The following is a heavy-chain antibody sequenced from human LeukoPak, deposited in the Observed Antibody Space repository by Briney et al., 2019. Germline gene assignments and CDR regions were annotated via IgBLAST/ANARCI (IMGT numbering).Heavy chain of an antibody. CDR2: ISSNGGST. Sequence: PGGSLRLSCAASGYTFSSYAMHWVRQAPGKGLEYVSAISSNGGSTYYANSVKGRFTISRDNSKNTLYLQMGSLRAEDMAVYYCARSCSGGSCYIDYWGQGTLVTVSS. D-gene: IGHD2-15*01. V-gene: IGHV3-64*01. CDR3: ARSCSGGSCYIDY. J-gene: IGHJ4*02. CDR1: GYTFSSYA.